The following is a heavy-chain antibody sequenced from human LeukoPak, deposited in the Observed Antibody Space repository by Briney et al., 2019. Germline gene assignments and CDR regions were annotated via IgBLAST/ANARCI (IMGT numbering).Heavy chain of an antibody. CDR3: ARDCSGGSCYFRP. D-gene: IGHD2-15*01. Sequence: ASVKVSCKAFGYTFTSYGISWVRQAPGQGLEWMGWISAYNGNTNYAQKLQGRVTMTTDTSTSTAYMELRSLRPDDTAVYYCARDCSGGSCYFRPWGQGTLVTVSS. V-gene: IGHV1-18*01. J-gene: IGHJ5*02. CDR2: ISAYNGNT. CDR1: GYTFTSYG.